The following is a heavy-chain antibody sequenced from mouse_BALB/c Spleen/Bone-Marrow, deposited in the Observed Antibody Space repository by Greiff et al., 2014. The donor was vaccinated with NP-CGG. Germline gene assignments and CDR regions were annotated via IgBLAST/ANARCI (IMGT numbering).Heavy chain of an antibody. D-gene: IGHD1-2*01. Sequence: EVQLQQSGAELVKPGASVKLSCTASGFNIKDTYMHWVKQRPEQGLEWIGRIDPANGSTKYDPKFQGKATITADTSSNTAYLQLSSLTSEDTAVYYCARTAPENFDYWGQGTTLTVSS. CDR2: IDPANGST. CDR1: GFNIKDTY. J-gene: IGHJ2*01. V-gene: IGHV14-3*02. CDR3: ARTAPENFDY.